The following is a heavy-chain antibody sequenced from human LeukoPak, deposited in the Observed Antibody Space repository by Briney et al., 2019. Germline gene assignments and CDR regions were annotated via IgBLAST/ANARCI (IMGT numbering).Heavy chain of an antibody. Sequence: GGSLRLSCAASGFPFINFAMSWVRQAPGKGLEWVSAISGTGGNTFYTDSVTGRFTISRDNSKNTLYVQMNSLRAEDTAVYYCAKTGGYYDTSDLYRPDVFDIWGQGTVVTVSS. J-gene: IGHJ3*02. V-gene: IGHV3-23*01. CDR3: AKTGGYYDTSDLYRPDVFDI. CDR2: ISGTGGNT. D-gene: IGHD3-22*01. CDR1: GFPFINFA.